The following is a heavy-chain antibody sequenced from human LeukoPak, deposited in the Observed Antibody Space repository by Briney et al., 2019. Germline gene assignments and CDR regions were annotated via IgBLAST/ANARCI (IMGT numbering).Heavy chain of an antibody. CDR3: ARDHLIFTVVKGSSPIMDV. V-gene: IGHV1-18*01. CDR2: ISGSNDNT. Sequence: ASVKVSCKASGYTFSSFGIAWVRQAPGQGLEWMGWISGSNDNTNYAQQFQGRVTMTTDTSTSTAYMELRSLTSDDTAVYYCARDHLIFTVVKGSSPIMDVWGQGTTVTVSS. CDR1: GYTFSSFG. J-gene: IGHJ6*02. D-gene: IGHD4-23*01.